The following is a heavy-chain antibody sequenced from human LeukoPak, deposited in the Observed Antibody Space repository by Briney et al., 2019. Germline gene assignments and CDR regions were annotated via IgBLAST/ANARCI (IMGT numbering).Heavy chain of an antibody. CDR1: GFTFSSYS. CDR2: ISSSSSTI. J-gene: IGHJ4*02. V-gene: IGHV3-48*01. D-gene: IGHD6-19*01. CDR3: ASGGSSGWYFSTIYYFDY. Sequence: GGSLRLSCAASGFTFSSYSMSWVRQAPGKGLEWVSYISSSSSTIYYADSVKGRLTISRDNAKNSLYLQMNSLRAEDTAVYYCASGGSSGWYFSTIYYFDYWGQGTLVTVSS.